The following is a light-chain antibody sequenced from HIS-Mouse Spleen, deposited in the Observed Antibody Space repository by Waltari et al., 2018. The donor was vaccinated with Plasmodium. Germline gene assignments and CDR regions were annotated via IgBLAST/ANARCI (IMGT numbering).Light chain of an antibody. V-gene: IGLV3-19*01. Sequence: SSELTQDPAVSVALGQTVRITCQGDSLRSYYASWYQQKPGQAPVLVIYGKNNRPSGIPDQFSGSSSGNTASLTITGAQAEDEADYYCNSRDSSGTHGVFGGGTKLTVL. CDR3: NSRDSSGTHGV. CDR1: SLRSYY. J-gene: IGLJ2*01. CDR2: GKN.